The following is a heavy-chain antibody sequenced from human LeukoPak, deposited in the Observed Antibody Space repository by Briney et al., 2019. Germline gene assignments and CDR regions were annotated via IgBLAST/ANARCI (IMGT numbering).Heavy chain of an antibody. CDR3: ARGRSYGSGSAGAFDI. CDR1: GYTFTDYY. CDR2: INPNTGAT. D-gene: IGHD3-10*01. Sequence: ASVKVSCKASGYTFTDYYIHWVRQAPGQGLEWMGWINPNTGATDYAQKFQGRVTMTRDTSISTAYIEVNSLRSDDTAVYYCARGRSYGSGSAGAFDIWGPGTVVTVSP. J-gene: IGHJ3*02. V-gene: IGHV1-2*02.